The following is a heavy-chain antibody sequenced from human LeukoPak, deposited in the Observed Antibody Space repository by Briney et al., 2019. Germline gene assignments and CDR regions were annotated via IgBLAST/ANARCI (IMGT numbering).Heavy chain of an antibody. CDR1: GFTFAEYT. CDR2: ISWRGARI. CDR3: VKDLVAASENVRGWYPMDY. Sequence: PGGSLTLSCAASGFTFAEYTMLWVRQAPGKGLEWVSLISWRGARIHYGDSVKGRFTISRDNSKNSLYLQMNSLRTEDTALYYCVKDLVAASENVRGWYPMDYWGQGTLVTVSS. V-gene: IGHV3-43*01. J-gene: IGHJ4*02. D-gene: IGHD6-19*01.